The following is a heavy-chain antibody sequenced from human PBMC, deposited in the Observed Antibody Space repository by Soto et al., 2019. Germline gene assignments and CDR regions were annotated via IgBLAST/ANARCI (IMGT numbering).Heavy chain of an antibody. V-gene: IGHV3-7*05. CDR3: AGGSGWESGP. CDR1: EFTFITYW. D-gene: IGHD6-19*01. CDR2: ITEDGGEK. J-gene: IGHJ5*02. Sequence: EVQLVESGGGLVQPGGSLRLSCAVSEFTFITYWVTWVRQAPGKGLEWVANITEDGGEKHYLESVRGRFTISRDNTKKSLYLEMNSLRADDTAVYYCAGGSGWESGPWGQGTLVTVSS.